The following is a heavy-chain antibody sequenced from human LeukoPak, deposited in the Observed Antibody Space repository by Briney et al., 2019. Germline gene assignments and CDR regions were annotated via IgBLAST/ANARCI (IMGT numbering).Heavy chain of an antibody. CDR2: IYYSGST. D-gene: IGHD5-12*01. CDR1: GGSISSYC. CDR3: ARDLASGFDY. V-gene: IGHV4-59*01. Sequence: PSETLSLTCTVSGGSISSYCWSWIRQPPGKGLEWIGYIYYSGSTNYNPSLKSRVTISVGTSKNQFSLKLSSVTAADTAVYYCARDLASGFDYWGQGTLVTVSS. J-gene: IGHJ4*02.